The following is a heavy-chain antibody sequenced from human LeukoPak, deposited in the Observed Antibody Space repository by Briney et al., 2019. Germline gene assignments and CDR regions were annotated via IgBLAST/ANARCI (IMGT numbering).Heavy chain of an antibody. CDR2: IYYSGST. CDR3: ARHELPALFGY. Sequence: TSETLSLTCTVSGGSISSGDYYWSWIRQPPGKGLEWIGYIYYSGSTNYNPSLKSRVTISVDTSKNQFSLKLSSVTAADTAVYYCARHELPALFGYWGQGTLVTVSS. D-gene: IGHD1-26*01. J-gene: IGHJ4*02. CDR1: GGSISSGDYY. V-gene: IGHV4-61*08.